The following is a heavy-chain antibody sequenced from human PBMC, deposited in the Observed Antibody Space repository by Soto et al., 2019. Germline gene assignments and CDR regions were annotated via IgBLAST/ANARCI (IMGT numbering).Heavy chain of an antibody. Sequence: PGGSLRLSCAASGFTFSSYSMNWVRQAPGKGLEWVSYISSSSSTIYYADSVKGRFTISRDNAKNSLYLQMNSLRAEDTAVYYCAREPILRYFDWLFYHDAFDIWGQGTMVTVSS. CDR3: AREPILRYFDWLFYHDAFDI. CDR2: ISSSSSTI. J-gene: IGHJ3*02. D-gene: IGHD3-9*01. V-gene: IGHV3-48*01. CDR1: GFTFSSYS.